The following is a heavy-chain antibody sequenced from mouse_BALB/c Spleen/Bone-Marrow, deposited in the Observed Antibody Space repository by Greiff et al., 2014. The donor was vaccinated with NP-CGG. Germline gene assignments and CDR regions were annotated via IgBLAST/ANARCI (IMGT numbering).Heavy chain of an antibody. J-gene: IGHJ3*01. CDR2: IAPANGNT. CDR1: GFNIKDAY. Sequence: EVQLQQSGAGLVKPGASVKLSCTGSGFNIKDAYIHWVKQRPEQGLEWIGRIAPANGNTEYDPKFQGKATITADTSSNTAYLQLSSLTAEDTAVYYCVRTPGDVNDWGQGTLVTVSA. CDR3: VRTPGDVND. V-gene: IGHV14-3*02.